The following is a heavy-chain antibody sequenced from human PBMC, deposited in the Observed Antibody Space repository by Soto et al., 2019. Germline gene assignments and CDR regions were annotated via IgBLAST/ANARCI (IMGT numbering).Heavy chain of an antibody. V-gene: IGHV4-34*01. CDR1: GGSFSGYY. CDR2: ISRSGSA. J-gene: IGHJ4*02. Sequence: SEPLSLTCAVSGGSFSGYYWNWIRQRPGKGLEWLGEISRSGSATYNPSLKGRVTMSVDTSKNQISLNLTSVTDADTAVYYCARGYGYFRQWGQGALVTVSS. CDR3: ARGYGYFRQ. D-gene: IGHD4-17*01.